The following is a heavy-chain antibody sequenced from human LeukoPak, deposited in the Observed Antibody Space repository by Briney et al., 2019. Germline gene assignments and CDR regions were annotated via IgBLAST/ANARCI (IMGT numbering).Heavy chain of an antibody. CDR2: VYYTGST. Sequence: SETLSLTCSVSGGSISSSGYYWGWIRQAPGKGLEWLGTVYYTGSTYDNPSPSLRGRVTISVDTSKNQFSLKLSSVTAADTAVYYCARGWSQWLWGKPRSSLDYWGQGTLVTVSS. V-gene: IGHV4-39*07. CDR1: GGSISSSGYY. CDR3: ARGWSQWLWGKPRSSLDY. J-gene: IGHJ4*02. D-gene: IGHD6-19*01.